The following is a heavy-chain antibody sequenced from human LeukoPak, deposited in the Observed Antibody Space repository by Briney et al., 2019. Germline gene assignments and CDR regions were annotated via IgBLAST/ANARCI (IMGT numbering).Heavy chain of an antibody. CDR2: IYPGDSDT. CDR1: GYSFTNYW. CDR3: AKWEGYYGSGISYYYMDV. J-gene: IGHJ6*03. V-gene: IGHV5-51*01. Sequence: GESLKISCQGSGYSFTNYWIGWVRQMPGKGLEWMGIIYPGDSDTRYSPSFQGQVTISVDKSISTAYLQWSSLKASDTAMYYCAKWEGYYGSGISYYYMDVWGKGTTVTVSS. D-gene: IGHD3-10*01.